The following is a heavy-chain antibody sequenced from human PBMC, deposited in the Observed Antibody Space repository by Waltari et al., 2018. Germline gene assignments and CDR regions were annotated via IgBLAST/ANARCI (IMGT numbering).Heavy chain of an antibody. J-gene: IGHJ4*02. CDR2: ISSSSSYI. CDR3: ARESYYGSGSTGDY. Sequence: EVQLVESGGGLVKPGGSLRLSCAASGFTFSSYSMNWVHQAPGKGLEWVSSISSSSSYIYYADSVKGRFTISRDNAKNSLYLQMNSLRAEDTAVYYCARESYYGSGSTGDYWGQGTLVTVSS. CDR1: GFTFSSYS. D-gene: IGHD3-10*01. V-gene: IGHV3-21*01.